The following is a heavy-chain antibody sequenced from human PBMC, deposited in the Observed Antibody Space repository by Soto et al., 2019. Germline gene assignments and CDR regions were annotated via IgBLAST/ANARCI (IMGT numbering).Heavy chain of an antibody. CDR1: GFTFDDYA. D-gene: IGHD3-9*01. CDR3: AKDIYDILTGYYNGPFDY. CDR2: ISWNSGSI. Sequence: GGSLRLSCAASGFTFDDYAMHWVRQAPGKGLEWVSGISWNSGSIGYADSVKGRFTISRDNAKNSLYLQMNSLRAEDTALYYCAKDIYDILTGYYNGPFDYWGQGTQVTVSS. V-gene: IGHV3-9*01. J-gene: IGHJ4*02.